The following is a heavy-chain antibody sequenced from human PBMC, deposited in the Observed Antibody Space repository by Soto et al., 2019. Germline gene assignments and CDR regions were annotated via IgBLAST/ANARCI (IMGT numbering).Heavy chain of an antibody. D-gene: IGHD2-2*01. J-gene: IGHJ6*02. CDR2: ISGSGGSA. Sequence: PGGSLRLSCAASGFTFSSYAMSWVRQAPGKGLEWVSAISGSGGSAYYADSVKGRFTISRDNSKNTLYLQMNSLRSDDTAVYYCARGGEGYCSSTSCYEGNGMDVWGQGTTVTVSS. V-gene: IGHV3-23*01. CDR3: ARGGEGYCSSTSCYEGNGMDV. CDR1: GFTFSSYA.